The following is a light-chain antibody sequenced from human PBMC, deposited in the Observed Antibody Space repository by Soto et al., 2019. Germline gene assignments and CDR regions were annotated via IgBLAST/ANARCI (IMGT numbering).Light chain of an antibody. Sequence: IQLTQSPSSLSASVGDRVTITCRASQGISSYLAWYQQKPGKAPKLLIYAASTLESGVPSRFSGSGSGTDFTLTITRLQPEDFATYYCQQYNSYSGTFGGGTKVDIK. CDR3: QQYNSYSGT. J-gene: IGKJ4*01. CDR2: AAS. CDR1: QGISSY. V-gene: IGKV1-9*01.